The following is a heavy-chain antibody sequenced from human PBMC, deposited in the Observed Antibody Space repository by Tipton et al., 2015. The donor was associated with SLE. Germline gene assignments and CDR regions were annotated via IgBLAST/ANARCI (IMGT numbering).Heavy chain of an antibody. V-gene: IGHV3-11*04. Sequence: SLRLSCAASGFTVSSNYMSWVRQAPGKGLEWVSYISSSGSTIYYADSVKGRFTISRDNSKNTLYLQMNSLRAEDTAVYYCAREGVGVPDDWGQGTLVTVSS. CDR2: ISSSGSTI. D-gene: IGHD1-26*01. CDR3: AREGVGVPDD. J-gene: IGHJ4*02. CDR1: GFTVSSNY.